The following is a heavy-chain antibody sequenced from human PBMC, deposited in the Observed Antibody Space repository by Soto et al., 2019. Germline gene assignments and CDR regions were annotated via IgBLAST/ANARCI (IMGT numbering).Heavy chain of an antibody. CDR1: GCSCANYW. J-gene: IGHJ6*02. CDR3: ARLGAGYGSGSYYYYYGMDV. V-gene: IGHV5-51*01. D-gene: IGHD3-10*01. CDR2: IYPGDSDT. Sequence: EPMRIPWDGSGCSCANYWIGLVSQMPGKGLEGMWIIYPGDSDTRYSPSFPGQVTISADKSISTAYLQWSSLEASDTAMYYCARLGAGYGSGSYYYYYGMDVWGQGTLVTVSS.